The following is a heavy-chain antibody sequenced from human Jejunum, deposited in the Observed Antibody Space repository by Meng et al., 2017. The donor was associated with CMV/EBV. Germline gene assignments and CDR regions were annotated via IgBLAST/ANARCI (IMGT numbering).Heavy chain of an antibody. CDR1: GASNTCYY. D-gene: IGHD5-12*01. CDR2: SYYSGST. Sequence: GASNTCYYWSWIRQPPGKGLEWIGYSYYSGSTNYNPSLKSRVTISVDTSKKQFSLKLSSVTAADTAVYYCVRVGYSGNDPEDYFDYWGQGTLVTVSS. J-gene: IGHJ4*02. V-gene: IGHV4-59*01. CDR3: VRVGYSGNDPEDYFDY.